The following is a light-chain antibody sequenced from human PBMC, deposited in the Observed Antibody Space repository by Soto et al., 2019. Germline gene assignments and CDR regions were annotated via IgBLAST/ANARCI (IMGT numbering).Light chain of an antibody. CDR2: DVS. J-gene: IGLJ1*01. Sequence: LTQPASVSGSPGQSITISCTGTSSDVGGYNYVSWYQQHPGKAPKLMIYDVSNRPSGVSNRFSGSKSGNTASLTISGLQAEDEADYYCSSYTSSSTPYVFGTGT. V-gene: IGLV2-14*01. CDR3: SSYTSSSTPYV. CDR1: SSDVGGYNY.